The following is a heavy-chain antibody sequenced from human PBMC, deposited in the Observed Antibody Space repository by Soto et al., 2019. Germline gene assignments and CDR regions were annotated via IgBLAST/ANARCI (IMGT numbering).Heavy chain of an antibody. CDR1: GGTFSSYA. V-gene: IGHV1-69*13. Sequence: SVKVSCKASGGTFSSYAISWVRQAPGQGLEWMGGIIPIFGTANYAQKFQGRVTITADESTSTAYMELSSLRSEDTAVYYCASRITMIVVVTDWYFDLWGRGTLVTVS. J-gene: IGHJ2*01. D-gene: IGHD3-22*01. CDR2: IIPIFGTA. CDR3: ASRITMIVVVTDWYFDL.